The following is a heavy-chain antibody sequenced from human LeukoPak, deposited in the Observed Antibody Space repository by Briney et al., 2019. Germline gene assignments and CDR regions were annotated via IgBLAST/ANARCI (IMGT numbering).Heavy chain of an antibody. V-gene: IGHV7-4-1*02. CDR1: GYTFTSYA. CDR2: INTNTGNP. D-gene: IGHD3-22*01. CDR3: ARGSYYYDSSGYSYFDY. Sequence: ASVKVSCKASGYTFTSYAMNWVRQAPGQGLEWMGWINTNTGNPTYAQGFTGRFVFSLDTSVSTAYLQISSLKAEDTAVYYCARGSYYYDSSGYSYFDYGAREPWSPSPQ. J-gene: IGHJ4*02.